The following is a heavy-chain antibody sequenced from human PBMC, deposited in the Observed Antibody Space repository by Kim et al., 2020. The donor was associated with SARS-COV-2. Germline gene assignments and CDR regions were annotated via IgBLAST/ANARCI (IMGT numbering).Heavy chain of an antibody. CDR3: ARVAAAGRSWFDP. CDR1: GYTFTGYY. Sequence: ASVKVSCKASGYTFTGYYMHWVRQAPGQGLEWMGWINPNSGGTNYAQKFQGRVTMTRDTSISTAYMELSRLRSDDTAVYYCARVAAAGRSWFDPWGQGTLVTVSS. J-gene: IGHJ5*02. V-gene: IGHV1-2*02. D-gene: IGHD6-13*01. CDR2: INPNSGGT.